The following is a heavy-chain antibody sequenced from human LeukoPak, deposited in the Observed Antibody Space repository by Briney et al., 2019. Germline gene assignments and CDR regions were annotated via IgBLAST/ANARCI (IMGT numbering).Heavy chain of an antibody. J-gene: IGHJ6*03. CDR3: ARDPGSGSYYTVYYYHYMDV. CDR1: GLTFRSYS. CDR2: ISSSSSYI. D-gene: IGHD3-10*01. Sequence: GGSLRLSCVASGLTFRSYSMNWLRQAPGKGLEGVSSISSSSSYIYYPDSEKGRFTISRDNAKNSLYLQMNSLRAEDTAVYYCARDPGSGSYYTVYYYHYMDVWGKGTTVTISS. V-gene: IGHV3-21*01.